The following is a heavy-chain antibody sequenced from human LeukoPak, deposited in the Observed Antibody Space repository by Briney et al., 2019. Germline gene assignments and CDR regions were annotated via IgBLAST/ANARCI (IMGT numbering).Heavy chain of an antibody. CDR1: GYTFTSYG. CDR3: ARVIVATIRGFNWCDP. CDR2: ISAYNGNT. Sequence: ASVKVSCKASGYTFTSYGISWVRQDPGQGVEWMGWISAYNGNTNYAQKLQGRVTMTTDTSTSTAYMELRSLRSDDTAVYYCARVIVATIRGFNWCDPWGQGTLVTVSS. V-gene: IGHV1-18*01. J-gene: IGHJ5*02. D-gene: IGHD5-12*01.